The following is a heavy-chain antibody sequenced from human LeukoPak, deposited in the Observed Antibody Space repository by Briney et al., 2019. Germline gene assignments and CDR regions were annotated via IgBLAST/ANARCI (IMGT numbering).Heavy chain of an antibody. Sequence: PSETLSLTCTVSGDSISSGSYYWSWIRQHPGKGLEWIGYIYYSGSAKYNPSLKSRVSVSVDTSKNQFSLRLTSVTAADTALYFCARDGTVTYHAAFGIWGQGTMVTVSS. CDR3: ARDGTVTYHAAFGI. CDR1: GDSISSGSYY. V-gene: IGHV4-31*03. CDR2: IYYSGSA. D-gene: IGHD4-17*01. J-gene: IGHJ3*02.